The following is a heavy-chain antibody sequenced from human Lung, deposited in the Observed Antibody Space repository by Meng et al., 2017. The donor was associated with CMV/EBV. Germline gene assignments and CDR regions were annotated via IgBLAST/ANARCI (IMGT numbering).Heavy chain of an antibody. CDR3: ARNSPAAPHYYYYGMDV. CDR1: GGSISSYY. J-gene: IGHJ6*02. V-gene: IGHV4-59*01. CDR2: IYYSGST. D-gene: IGHD2-2*01. Sequence: GSXRLXCTVSGGSISSYYWSWIRQPPGKGLEWIGYIYYSGSTNYNPSLKSRVTISVDTSKNQFSLKLSSVTAADTAVYYCARNSPAAPHYYYYGMDVWGQGTTVTVSS.